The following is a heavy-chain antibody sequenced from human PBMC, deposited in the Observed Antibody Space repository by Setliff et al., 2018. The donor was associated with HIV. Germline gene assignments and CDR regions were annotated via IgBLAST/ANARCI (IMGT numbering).Heavy chain of an antibody. CDR2: IKQDGSDM. CDR3: ATQTGFYNSHWYDY. CDR1: GLPFYNYW. V-gene: IGHV3-7*01. J-gene: IGHJ4*02. D-gene: IGHD6-13*01. Sequence: PGGSLRLSCVASGLPFYNYWMTWLRRAPGRGLEWVANIKQDGSDMHYIESVKGRFTIFGDNAKNSVFLQMNSLRAEDTGVYYCATQTGFYNSHWYDYWGQGTMVTVSS.